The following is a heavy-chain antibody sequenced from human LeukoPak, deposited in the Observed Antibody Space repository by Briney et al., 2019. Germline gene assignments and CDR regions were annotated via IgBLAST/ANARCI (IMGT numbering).Heavy chain of an antibody. CDR2: INHSGST. V-gene: IGHV4-34*01. CDR1: GGSFSGYY. CDR3: ARGDYDILTGYAYLNFDY. Sequence: SETLSLTCAVYGGSFSGYYWSWIRQPPGKGLEWIGEINHSGSTNYNPSLKSRVTISVDTSKNQFSLKLSSVTAADTAVYYCARGDYDILTGYAYLNFDYWGQGTLVTVSS. J-gene: IGHJ4*02. D-gene: IGHD3-9*01.